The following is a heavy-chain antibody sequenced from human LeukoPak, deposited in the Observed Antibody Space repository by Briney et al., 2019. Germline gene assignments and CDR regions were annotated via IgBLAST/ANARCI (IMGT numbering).Heavy chain of an antibody. D-gene: IGHD5-12*01. J-gene: IGHJ4*02. CDR3: ARDWLRLPDY. V-gene: IGHV3-21*01. Sequence: GGSLRLSCAASGFTFSSYSMNWVRQAPGKGLEWVSSISSSSSYIYYAGSVKGRFTISRDNAKNSLYLQMNSLRAEDTAVYYCARDWLRLPDYWGQGTLVTVSS. CDR1: GFTFSSYS. CDR2: ISSSSSYI.